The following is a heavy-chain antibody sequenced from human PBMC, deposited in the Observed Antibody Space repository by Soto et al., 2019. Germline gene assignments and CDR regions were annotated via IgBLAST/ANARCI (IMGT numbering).Heavy chain of an antibody. D-gene: IGHD6-19*01. CDR1: GGTFSSYA. CDR2: ISAYNGNT. V-gene: IGHV1-18*01. Sequence: GASVKVSCKASGGTFSSYAISWVRQAPGQGLEWMGWISAYNGNTNYAQKLQGRVTMTTDTSTSTAYMELRSLRSDDTAVYYCAREGALIAVAGSDPNPHESPYYYYGMDVWGQGTTVTVSS. CDR3: AREGALIAVAGSDPNPHESPYYYYGMDV. J-gene: IGHJ6*02.